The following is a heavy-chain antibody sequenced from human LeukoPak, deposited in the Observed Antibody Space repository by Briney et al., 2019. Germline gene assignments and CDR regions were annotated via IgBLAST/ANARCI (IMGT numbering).Heavy chain of an antibody. J-gene: IGHJ4*02. CDR2: AYYRSKWSI. D-gene: IGHD3-16*01. CDR1: VDSVSSTSAA. Sequence: SQTLSLTCAISVDSVSSTSAAWNWLRQSPSRGLEWLGRAYYRSKWSIVYAPSVESRIPTNPDASKNQFSLQLVSVTPEDAAMYSCAGGFVGGGWHAYWGQGTLVTVSS. CDR3: AGGFVGGGWHAY. V-gene: IGHV6-1*01.